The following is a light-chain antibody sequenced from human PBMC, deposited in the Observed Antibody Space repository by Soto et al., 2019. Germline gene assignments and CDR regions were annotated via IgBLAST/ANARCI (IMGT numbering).Light chain of an antibody. Sequence: QSALTQPPSVSGSPGQSVAISCTGTSSDVGSFNRVSWYQQPPGTAPKLLIYEVSNRPSGVPDRFSGSKSGNTASLTFFGLQAEDEADYYCSSFTRSSTYVFGTGTKVTVL. V-gene: IGLV2-18*02. J-gene: IGLJ1*01. CDR3: SSFTRSSTYV. CDR1: SSDVGSFNR. CDR2: EVS.